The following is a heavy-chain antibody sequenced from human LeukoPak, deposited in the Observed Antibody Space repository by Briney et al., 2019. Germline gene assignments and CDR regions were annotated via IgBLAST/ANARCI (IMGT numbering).Heavy chain of an antibody. CDR1: GYTITSYG. V-gene: IGHV1-18*01. J-gene: IGHJ4*02. CDR3: ARGSKGSYYDSSGYYFDY. CDR2: ISAYNGNT. Sequence: ASVKVSCKASGYTITSYGISWVRQAPGQGLEWMGWISAYNGNTNYAQKLQGRVTMTTDTSTSTAYMELRSLRSDDTAVYYCARGSKGSYYDSSGYYFDYWGQGTLVTVSS. D-gene: IGHD3-22*01.